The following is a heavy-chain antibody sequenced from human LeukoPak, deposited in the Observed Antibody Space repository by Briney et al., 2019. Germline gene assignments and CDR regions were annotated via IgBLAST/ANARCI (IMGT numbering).Heavy chain of an antibody. V-gene: IGHV3-30-3*01. J-gene: IGHJ4*02. Sequence: GGSLRLSCAASGFTFSTYSIHWVRQAPGKGLGWVAFISYDGSNKYYADSVKGRFTIPRDNSKNTLYLQMNSLRAEDTAVYYCARVAIGRFLAPANYWGQGTLVTVSS. CDR1: GFTFSTYS. CDR3: ARVAIGRFLAPANY. D-gene: IGHD3-3*01. CDR2: ISYDGSNK.